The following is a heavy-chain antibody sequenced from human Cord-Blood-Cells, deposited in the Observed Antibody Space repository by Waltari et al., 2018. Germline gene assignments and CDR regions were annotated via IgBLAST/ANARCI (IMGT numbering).Heavy chain of an antibody. Sequence: QVQLVQSGAEVKKPGSSVKVSCKASGGTFSSYAISWVRQAHGQGLEWMGGVSPIFGTANYAQRFQGRVTVAADESTSTAYMELSSLRSEDTAVYYCARTKYYDFWSGYYAFDIWGQGTMVTVSS. CDR1: GGTFSSYA. J-gene: IGHJ3*02. CDR3: ARTKYYDFWSGYYAFDI. V-gene: IGHV1-69*12. D-gene: IGHD3-3*01. CDR2: VSPIFGTA.